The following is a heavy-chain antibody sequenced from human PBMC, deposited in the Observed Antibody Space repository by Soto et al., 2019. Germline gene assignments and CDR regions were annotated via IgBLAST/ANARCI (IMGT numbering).Heavy chain of an antibody. CDR1: GYSISSSNW. V-gene: IGHV4-28*01. Sequence: SETLSLTCAVSGYSISSSNWWGCIRQPPGKGLEWIGYIYYSGSTYYNPSLKSRVTMSVDTSKNQFSLKLSSVTAVDTAVYYCARTPAVAGTDSGTYYFDYWGQGTLVIVYS. CDR3: ARTPAVAGTDSGTYYFDY. D-gene: IGHD6-19*01. J-gene: IGHJ4*02. CDR2: IYYSGST.